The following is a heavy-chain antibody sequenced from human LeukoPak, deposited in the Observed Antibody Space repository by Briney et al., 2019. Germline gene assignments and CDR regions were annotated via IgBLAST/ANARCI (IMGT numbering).Heavy chain of an antibody. V-gene: IGHV3-23*01. Sequence: GGSLRLSCVASGFTFSSYAMSWVRQAPGKGLEWVSAISGSGGSTYYADSVKGRFTISRDNSKNTLYLQMNSLRAEDTAVYYCAKVLRVGYYYYGMDVWGQGTTVTVSS. CDR1: GFTFSSYA. J-gene: IGHJ6*02. CDR3: AKVLRVGYYYYGMDV. D-gene: IGHD3-16*01. CDR2: ISGSGGST.